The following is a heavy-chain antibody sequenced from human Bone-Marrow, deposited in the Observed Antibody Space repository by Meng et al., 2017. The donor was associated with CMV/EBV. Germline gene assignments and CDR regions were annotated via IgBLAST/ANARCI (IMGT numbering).Heavy chain of an antibody. Sequence: GASLKISCAASGFIVSSKCMTWVRQAPGRGLEWVSTIYDDGETYYADSVKGRFTISRDNSKNELYLQMHSLRAEDSAMYYCARAPRSTVFRGIDVWGQGTTVTVSS. CDR3: ARAPRSTVFRGIDV. CDR2: IYDDGET. J-gene: IGHJ6*02. CDR1: GFIVSSKC. V-gene: IGHV3-53*01. D-gene: IGHD5/OR15-5a*01.